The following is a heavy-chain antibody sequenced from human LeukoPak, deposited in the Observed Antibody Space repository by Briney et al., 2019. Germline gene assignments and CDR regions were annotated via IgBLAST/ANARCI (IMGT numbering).Heavy chain of an antibody. CDR2: INPNSGGT. CDR3: ASLTGYYRLFDY. CDR1: GYTFTGYY. D-gene: IGHD3-9*01. V-gene: IGHV1-2*02. J-gene: IGHJ4*02. Sequence: ASVKVSCKASGYTFTGYYMHWVRQAPRQGLEWMGWINPNSGGTNYAQKFQGRVTMTRDTSISTAYMELSRLRSDDTAVYYCASLTGYYRLFDYWGQGTLVTVSS.